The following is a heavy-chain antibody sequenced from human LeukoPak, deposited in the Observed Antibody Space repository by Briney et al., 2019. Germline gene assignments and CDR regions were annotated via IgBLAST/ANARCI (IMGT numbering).Heavy chain of an antibody. CDR1: AYSFTTYW. J-gene: IGHJ4*02. D-gene: IGHD3-10*01. CDR3: ARRKSDSGSYYNLESDY. CDR2: IYPGDSDS. V-gene: IGHV5-51*01. Sequence: GESLKISCKGSAYSFTTYWIGWVRQRPGKGLEWMGIIYPGDSDSRYSPSFQGQVTISADKSISTAYLQWSSLKASDTAMYYCARRKSDSGSYYNLESDYWGQGTLVTVSS.